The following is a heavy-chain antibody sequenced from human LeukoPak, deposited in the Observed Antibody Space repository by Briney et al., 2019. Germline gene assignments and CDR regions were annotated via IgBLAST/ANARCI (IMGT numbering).Heavy chain of an antibody. CDR3: ARLGYCNSTSGYGLDY. CDR2: IYPCDSDH. V-gene: IGHV5-51*01. J-gene: IGHJ4*02. D-gene: IGHD2-2*01. Sequence: RGESLKILCKGSGYSFTSYWIGWVRQMPGKGREGMGIIYPCDSDHIYSPSFQGQVTISADKAISTAYLQWSSLKASGNAMYYCARLGYCNSTSGYGLDYWGQGTLVTVSS. CDR1: GYSFTSYW.